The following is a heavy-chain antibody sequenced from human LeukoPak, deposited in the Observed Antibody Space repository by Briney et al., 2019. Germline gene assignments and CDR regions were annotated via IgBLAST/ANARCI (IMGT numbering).Heavy chain of an antibody. CDR3: ARSNEDAFDI. D-gene: IGHD4-11*01. J-gene: IGHJ3*02. V-gene: IGHV3-48*01. CDR2: ISSSSSTI. Sequence: PGGSLRLSCAASGFTFSSYSMNWVRQAPGKGLEWVLYISSSSSTIYYADSVKGRFTISRDNAKNSLYLQMNSLRAEDTAVYYCARSNEDAFDIWGQGTMVTVSS. CDR1: GFTFSSYS.